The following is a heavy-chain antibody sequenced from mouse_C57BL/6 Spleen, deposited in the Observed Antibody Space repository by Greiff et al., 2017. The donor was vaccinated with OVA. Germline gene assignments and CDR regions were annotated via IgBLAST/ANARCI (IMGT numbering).Heavy chain of an antibody. Sequence: EVQLQQSGPELVKPGASVKISCKASGYTFTDYYMNWVKQSPGKSLEWIGDINPNNGGTSYNQKFKGKATLTVDKSSSTAYMELRSLTSEDSAVYYCARGGAGTFDYWGQGTTLTVSS. CDR1: GYTFTDYY. CDR3: ARGGAGTFDY. CDR2: INPNNGGT. V-gene: IGHV1-26*01. D-gene: IGHD4-1*01. J-gene: IGHJ2*01.